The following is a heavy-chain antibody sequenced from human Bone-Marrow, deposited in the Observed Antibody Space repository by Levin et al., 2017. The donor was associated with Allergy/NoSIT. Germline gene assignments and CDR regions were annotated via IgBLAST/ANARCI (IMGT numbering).Heavy chain of an antibody. V-gene: IGHV3-15*01. CDR2: IKSNTDGGTA. J-gene: IGHJ4*02. CDR3: TTDAGHDSWYDYRNEITY. D-gene: IGHD3-16*01. CDR1: GFTFKNAW. Sequence: GESLKISCAASGFTFKNAWMSWVRQAPGKGLEWVGRIKSNTDGGTADYPAPVKDRFFVSRDDSKNTLYLHLNSLKAEDTAIYYCTTDAGHDSWYDYRNEITYWGQGTQVTVSS.